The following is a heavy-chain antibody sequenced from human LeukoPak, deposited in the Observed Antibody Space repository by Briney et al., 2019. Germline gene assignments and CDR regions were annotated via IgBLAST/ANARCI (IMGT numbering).Heavy chain of an antibody. J-gene: IGHJ4*02. CDR1: GFTFSSYA. CDR2: ISYDGSNK. V-gene: IGHV3-30-3*01. CDR3: ARGRYNWNL. Sequence: PGRSLRLSCAASGFTFSSYAMHWVRQAPGKGLEWVAVISYDGSNKYYADSVKGRFTISRDDSKNTLYLQMNSLRAEDTAVYYCARGRYNWNLWGQGTLVTVSS. D-gene: IGHD1-7*01.